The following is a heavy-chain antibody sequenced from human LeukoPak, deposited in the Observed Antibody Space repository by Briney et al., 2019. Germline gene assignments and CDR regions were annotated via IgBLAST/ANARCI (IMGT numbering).Heavy chain of an antibody. CDR1: GGSFSGYY. CDR3: ASLELATILHHDY. D-gene: IGHD5-24*01. V-gene: IGHV4-34*01. J-gene: IGHJ4*02. Sequence: SETLSLTCAVYGGSFSGYYWSWIRQPPGKGLEGIGEINHSGSTNYNPSLKSRVTISVDTSKNQFSLKLSSVTAADTAVYYCASLELATILHHDYWGQGTLVTASP. CDR2: INHSGST.